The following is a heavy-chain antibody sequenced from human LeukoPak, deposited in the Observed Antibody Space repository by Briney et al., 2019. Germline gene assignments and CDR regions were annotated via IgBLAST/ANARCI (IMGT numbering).Heavy chain of an antibody. CDR3: ARISRSSSGWFYDY. Sequence: GGSLRLSCAASGFTFSSYWMHWVRQAPGKGLVWVSRINTDGSSTSYADSVKGRFTISRDNAKNTLFLQMNSLRAEDTAVFYCARISRSSSGWFYDYWGQGTLVTVSS. J-gene: IGHJ4*02. CDR1: GFTFSSYW. V-gene: IGHV3-74*01. CDR2: INTDGSST. D-gene: IGHD6-19*01.